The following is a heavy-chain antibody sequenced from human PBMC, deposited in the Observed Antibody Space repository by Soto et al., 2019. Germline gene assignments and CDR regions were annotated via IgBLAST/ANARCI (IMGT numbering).Heavy chain of an antibody. Sequence: ASVKVSCKASGYTFTSYGISWVRRAPGQGLEWMGIINPSGGSTSYAQKFQGRVTMTRDTSTSTVYMELSSLRSEDTAVYYCASENYGSGSWGDYYYYGMDVWGQGTTVTVSS. V-gene: IGHV1-46*01. J-gene: IGHJ6*02. CDR2: INPSGGST. CDR3: ASENYGSGSWGDYYYYGMDV. CDR1: GYTFTSYG. D-gene: IGHD3-10*01.